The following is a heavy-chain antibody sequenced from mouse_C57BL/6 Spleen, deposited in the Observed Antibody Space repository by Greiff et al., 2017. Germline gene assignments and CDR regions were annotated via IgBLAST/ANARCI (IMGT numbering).Heavy chain of an antibody. Sequence: QVQLQQSGPELVKPGASVKISCKASGYAFSSSWMNWVKQRPGKGLEWIGRIYPGDGDTNYNGKFKGKATLTADKSSSTAYMQLSSLTSEDSAVYFCALTGTGYYFDYWGQGTTLTVSS. CDR1: GYAFSSSW. D-gene: IGHD4-1*01. V-gene: IGHV1-82*01. CDR3: ALTGTGYYFDY. CDR2: IYPGDGDT. J-gene: IGHJ2*01.